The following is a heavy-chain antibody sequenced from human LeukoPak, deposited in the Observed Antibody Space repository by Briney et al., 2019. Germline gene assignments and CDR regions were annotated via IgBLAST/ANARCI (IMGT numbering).Heavy chain of an antibody. CDR2: VYYSGTT. D-gene: IGHD6-19*01. J-gene: IGHJ4*02. CDR1: GGSISGYY. V-gene: IGHV4-59*01. Sequence: PSETLSLTCTGSGGSISGYYWSWIRQPPGKGLEWIGYVYYSGTTNYNPSLKSRVTISVDTSKNQFFLKVSSVTAADTAVYYCARDRQWLGYFDHWGQGTLVTVSS. CDR3: ARDRQWLGYFDH.